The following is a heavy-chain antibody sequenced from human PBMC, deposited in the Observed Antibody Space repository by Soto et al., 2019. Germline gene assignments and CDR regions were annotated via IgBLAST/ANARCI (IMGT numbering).Heavy chain of an antibody. Sequence: PGGSLRLSCAASGFTFSSYAMSWVRQAPGKGLEWVSAIGGSGGSTYYADSVKGRFTISRDTSKNTLYLQMDSLRAEDTAVYYCAKDSYGVDYWGQGTLVTVSS. D-gene: IGHD4-17*01. CDR3: AKDSYGVDY. V-gene: IGHV3-23*01. J-gene: IGHJ4*02. CDR1: GFTFSSYA. CDR2: IGGSGGST.